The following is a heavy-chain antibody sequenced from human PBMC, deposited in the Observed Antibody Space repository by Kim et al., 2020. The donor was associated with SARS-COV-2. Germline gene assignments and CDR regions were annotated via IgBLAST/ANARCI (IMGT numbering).Heavy chain of an antibody. CDR3: ARDYYPLTIMVRGEPTNY. D-gene: IGHD3-10*01. Sequence: GGSLRLSCAASGFTFSSYSMNWVRQAPGKGLEWVSSISSSSSYIYYADSVKGRFTISRDNAKNSLYLQMNSLRAEDTAVYYCARDYYPLTIMVRGEPTNYWGQGTLVTVSS. CDR2: ISSSSSYI. V-gene: IGHV3-21*01. J-gene: IGHJ4*02. CDR1: GFTFSSYS.